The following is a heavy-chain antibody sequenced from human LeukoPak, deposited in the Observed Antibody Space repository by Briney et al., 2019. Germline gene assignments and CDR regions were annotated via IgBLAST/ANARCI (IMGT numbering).Heavy chain of an antibody. Sequence: GASVKVSCKASGYTFTGYYMHWVRQAPGQGLEWMGWINPNSGGTNCAQKFQGRVTMTRDTSISTAYMELSRLRSDDTAVYYCARDLSNGDYFDYWGQGTLVTVSS. CDR2: INPNSGGT. CDR1: GYTFTGYY. D-gene: IGHD4-17*01. J-gene: IGHJ4*02. CDR3: ARDLSNGDYFDY. V-gene: IGHV1-2*02.